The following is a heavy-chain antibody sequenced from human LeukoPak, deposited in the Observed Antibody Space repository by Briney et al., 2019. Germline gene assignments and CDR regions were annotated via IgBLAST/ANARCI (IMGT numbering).Heavy chain of an antibody. Sequence: SGGSLRLSCATSGFIFSHHGMNWVRQAPGKGLEWVSGIRADAVTTYYADSVKGRFIISRDNSKNTLYLQMYSLRAEDTAVYYCAKISGYYPSDYWGQGTLVTVSS. CDR2: IRADAVTT. J-gene: IGHJ4*02. CDR3: AKISGYYPSDY. D-gene: IGHD3-22*01. V-gene: IGHV3-23*01. CDR1: GFIFSHHG.